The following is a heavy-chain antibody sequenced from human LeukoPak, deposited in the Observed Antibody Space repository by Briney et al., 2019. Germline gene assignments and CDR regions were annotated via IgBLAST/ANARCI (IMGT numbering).Heavy chain of an antibody. CDR3: VRVKGTYFDF. J-gene: IGHJ4*02. Sequence: GGSLRLSCAASGFPFSIYSMNWVRQAPGKGLELVSYISASGSNIYYLDSVKGRFTVSRDNAMNSLFLQMDRPRAEDTAVYYCVRVKGTYFDFWGQGTLVTVSS. CDR2: ISASGSNI. D-gene: IGHD1-1*01. V-gene: IGHV3-48*01. CDR1: GFPFSIYS.